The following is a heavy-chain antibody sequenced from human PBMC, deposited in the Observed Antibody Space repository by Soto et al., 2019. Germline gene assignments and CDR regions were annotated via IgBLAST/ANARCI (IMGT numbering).Heavy chain of an antibody. V-gene: IGHV4-61*01. Sequence: QVQLQESGPGLVKPSETLSLTCTVSGGSVSSGSYYWSWIRQPPGKGLEWIGYIYYSGSTNYNPSLKSRVTLSVDTSKNQFSLKLSSVTAADTAVYYCAVIAVAGIRIDYWGQGTLVTVSS. D-gene: IGHD6-19*01. J-gene: IGHJ4*02. CDR2: IYYSGST. CDR1: GGSVSSGSYY. CDR3: AVIAVAGIRIDY.